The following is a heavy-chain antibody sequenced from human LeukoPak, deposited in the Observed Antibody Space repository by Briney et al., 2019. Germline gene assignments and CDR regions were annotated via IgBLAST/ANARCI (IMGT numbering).Heavy chain of an antibody. CDR2: IYYSGST. CDR3: ATMGAHSGSYVWFDP. Sequence: PSETLSLTCTVSGGSISSSSYYWGWIRQPPGKGLEWIGSIYYSGSTYYNPSLKSRVTISVDTSKNQFSLKLSSVTAADTAVYYCATMGAHSGSYVWFDPWGQGTLVTVS. CDR1: GGSISSSSYY. V-gene: IGHV4-39*01. D-gene: IGHD1-26*01. J-gene: IGHJ5*02.